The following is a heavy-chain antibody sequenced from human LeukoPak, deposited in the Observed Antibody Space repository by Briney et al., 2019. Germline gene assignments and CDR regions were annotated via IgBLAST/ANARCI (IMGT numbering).Heavy chain of an antibody. V-gene: IGHV3-11*01. J-gene: IGHJ4*02. CDR3: ARDLVASTGFDY. D-gene: IGHD5-12*01. CDR1: GFTFSDYY. Sequence: GGSLRLSCAASGFTFSDYYMSWIRQAPGKGLEWVSYISSSGNTTYHADSVKGRFTISRDNSKNTLYLQMNSLRAEDTAVYYCARDLVASTGFDYWGQGTLVTVSS. CDR2: ISSSGNTT.